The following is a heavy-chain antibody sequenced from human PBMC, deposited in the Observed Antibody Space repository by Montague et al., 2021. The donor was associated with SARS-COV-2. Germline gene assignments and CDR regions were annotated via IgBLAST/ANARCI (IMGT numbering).Heavy chain of an antibody. Sequence: SLRLSCAASGFTVSSSALSWVRQAPGKGLEWVSNIYGASGRPFYAYSVKGLFTMSRENSKNTLYLQMNSLRVDDTAVSYCAKVDSVFPWGQGTLVTVSS. CDR3: AKVDSVFP. CDR1: GFTVSSSA. J-gene: IGHJ4*02. V-gene: IGHV3-23*03. CDR2: IYGASGRP. D-gene: IGHD3/OR15-3a*01.